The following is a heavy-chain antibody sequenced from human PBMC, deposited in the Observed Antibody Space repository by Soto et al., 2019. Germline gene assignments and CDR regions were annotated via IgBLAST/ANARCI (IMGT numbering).Heavy chain of an antibody. CDR2: LSSTSRTI. CDR3: ARDLYGDYILDF. Sequence: GGSLRLSCAASGFTFSSYSMNWVRQAPGKGLEWISYLSSTSRTIYYADSVKGRFTISRDNAKNSLYLQMNNLRAEDTAVYYCARDLYGDYILDFWGQGSLVTVSS. D-gene: IGHD4-17*01. CDR1: GFTFSSYS. V-gene: IGHV3-48*01. J-gene: IGHJ4*02.